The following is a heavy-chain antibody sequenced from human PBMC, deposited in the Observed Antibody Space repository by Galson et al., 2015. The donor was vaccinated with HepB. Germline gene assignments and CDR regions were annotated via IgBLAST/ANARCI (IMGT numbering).Heavy chain of an antibody. D-gene: IGHD2/OR15-2a*01. CDR1: GFIFSNYG. V-gene: IGHV3-64D*09. CDR3: VKDQAGEFYYFDY. CDR2: ISNNGHIT. Sequence: LRPSCAASGFIFSNYGLHWVRQAPGKGLEYLAAISNNGHITSYADSLKGRFTISRDNSKNTMFLQMSSLTTEDTAVYYCVKDQAGEFYYFDYWGQGTLVTVSS. J-gene: IGHJ4*02.